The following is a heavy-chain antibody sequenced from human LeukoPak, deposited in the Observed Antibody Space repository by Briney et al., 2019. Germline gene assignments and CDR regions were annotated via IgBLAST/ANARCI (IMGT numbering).Heavy chain of an antibody. Sequence: GGSLRLSCAASGFTFSSYAMSWVRQAPGKGLEWVSAISGSGGSTYYADSVKGRFTISRDNSKNALYLQMNSLRAEDTAVYYCAKDKNTMTVVVRDIDYWGQGTLVTVSS. D-gene: IGHD3-22*01. CDR2: ISGSGGST. CDR3: AKDKNTMTVVVRDIDY. J-gene: IGHJ4*02. V-gene: IGHV3-23*01. CDR1: GFTFSSYA.